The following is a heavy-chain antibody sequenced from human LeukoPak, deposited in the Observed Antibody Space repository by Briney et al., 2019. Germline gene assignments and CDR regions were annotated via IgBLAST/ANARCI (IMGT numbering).Heavy chain of an antibody. CDR2: IDHSGRT. CDR1: GFTFSDYY. J-gene: IGHJ4*02. Sequence: GSLRLSCAASGFTFSDYYKSWLRQSPGKGLEWIGEIDHSGRTNSNASLKSRVTISVDMSRNQFSLRLRSVTAADTAVYYCARKSTAVAGRKPYDYWDKGSLVTVSS. CDR3: ARKSTAVAGRKPYDY. V-gene: IGHV4-34*01. D-gene: IGHD6-13*01.